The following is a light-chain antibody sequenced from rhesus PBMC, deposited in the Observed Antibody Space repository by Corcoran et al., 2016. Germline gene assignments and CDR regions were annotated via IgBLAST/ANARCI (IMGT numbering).Light chain of an antibody. J-gene: IGKJ2*01. CDR2: KVS. CDR1: QSLVHSNGNTY. CDR3: MQYTHIPYS. Sequence: DVVMTQSPLALPITPGQPASISCRSSQSLVHSNGNTYLSWFQQKPGQPPSLLIYKVSTRYSGGPDRFSGSGAGTDFTLNISRVEAEDVGVYYCMQYTHIPYSFGQGTKVEIK. V-gene: IGKV2-65*01.